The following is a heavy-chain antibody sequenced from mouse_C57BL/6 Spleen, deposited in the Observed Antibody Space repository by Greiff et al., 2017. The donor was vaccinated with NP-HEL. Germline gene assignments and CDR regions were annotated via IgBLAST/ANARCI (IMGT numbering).Heavy chain of an antibody. Sequence: VQLQQSGAELVRPGSSVKLSCKASGYTFTCYWMHWVKQRPIHGLEWIGNIDPSDSETHYNQKFKDKATLTVDKSSSTAYMQLSSLTSEDSAVYYCARGYYYGSKDAMDYWGQGTSVTVSS. CDR2: IDPSDSET. CDR1: GYTFTCYW. D-gene: IGHD1-1*01. V-gene: IGHV1-52*01. J-gene: IGHJ4*01. CDR3: ARGYYYGSKDAMDY.